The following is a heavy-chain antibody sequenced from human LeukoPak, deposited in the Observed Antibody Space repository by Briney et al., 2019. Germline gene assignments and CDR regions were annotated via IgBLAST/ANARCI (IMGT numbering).Heavy chain of an antibody. CDR1: GFTFRNHW. CDR2: ITPDGSGD. CDR3: ARLMGTVTTYDY. Sequence: GGSLRLSCAASGFTFRNHWMSWVRQAPGTGLEWVASITPDGSGDYYLDSVKGRFTISRDNAENSLFLQMSSLGAEDTAVYYCARLMGTVTTYDYWGQGTLVTVSS. V-gene: IGHV3-7*01. D-gene: IGHD1-7*01. J-gene: IGHJ4*02.